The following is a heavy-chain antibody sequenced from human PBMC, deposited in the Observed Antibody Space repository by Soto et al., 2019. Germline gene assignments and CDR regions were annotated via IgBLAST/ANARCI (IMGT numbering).Heavy chain of an antibody. CDR3: AKNGQPPYYYYGLDV. CDR2: ISGYNGDT. Sequence: QGQLVQSGGEVKKPGASVKVSCKTSGYTFSRYGISWVRQAPGQGLEWMGWISGYNGDTNYARQVQGRVTXTIXTSXTTAYMELRSLTSDDTAVYYCAKNGQPPYYYYGLDVWGQGTTVTVSS. D-gene: IGHD2-8*01. V-gene: IGHV1-18*01. J-gene: IGHJ6*02. CDR1: GYTFSRYG.